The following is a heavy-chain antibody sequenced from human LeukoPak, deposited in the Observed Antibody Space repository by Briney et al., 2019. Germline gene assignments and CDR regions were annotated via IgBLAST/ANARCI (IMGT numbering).Heavy chain of an antibody. CDR2: FAGSDTTK. D-gene: IGHD3-22*01. V-gene: IGHV3-48*03. Sequence: GGSLRLSCAASGFDFGAYEMNWVRQAPGKGPEWVAYFAGSDTTKYYADSVRGRFTISRDNAKKSLYLQMNSLRAEATALYYCTTLGYHLDSWGQGTLVTVSS. CDR1: GFDFGAYE. CDR3: TTLGYHLDS. J-gene: IGHJ4*02.